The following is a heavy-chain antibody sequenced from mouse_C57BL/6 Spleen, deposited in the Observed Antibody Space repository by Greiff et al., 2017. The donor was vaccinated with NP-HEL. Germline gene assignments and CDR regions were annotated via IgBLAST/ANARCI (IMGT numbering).Heavy chain of an antibody. V-gene: IGHV1-34*01. CDR1: GYTFTDYY. Sequence: EVQLQQSGPELVKPGASVKMSCKASGYTFTDYYMHWVKQSHGKSLEWIGYIYPNNGGNGYNQKFKGKPTLTVDKSSSTAYMELRSLTAEDSAVYDCAREGDYYGSSTDYWGQGTTLTVSS. CDR2: IYPNNGGN. D-gene: IGHD1-1*01. CDR3: AREGDYYGSSTDY. J-gene: IGHJ2*01.